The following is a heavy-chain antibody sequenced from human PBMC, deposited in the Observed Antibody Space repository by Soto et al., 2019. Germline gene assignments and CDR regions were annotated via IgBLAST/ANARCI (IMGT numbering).Heavy chain of an antibody. CDR3: APGYYDILTGNPYYYYGMDV. J-gene: IGHJ6*02. CDR2: IIPIFGTA. CDR1: GGTFSSYA. V-gene: IGHV1-69*06. D-gene: IGHD3-9*01. Sequence: QVQLVQSGAEVKKPGSSVKVSCKASGGTFSSYAISWVRQAPGQGLEWMGGIIPIFGTANYAQKFQGRVTITADKSTSTAYMELSGLRSEDTAVYYCAPGYYDILTGNPYYYYGMDVWGQGTTVTVSS.